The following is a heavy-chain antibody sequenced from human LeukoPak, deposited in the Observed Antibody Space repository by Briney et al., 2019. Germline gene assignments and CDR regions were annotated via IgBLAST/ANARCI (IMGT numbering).Heavy chain of an antibody. CDR1: GDSVSSNSAA. Sequence: SQTLSLTCAISGDSVSSNSAAWNWIRQSPSRGLEWLGRTYYRSKWYNDYAVSVKSRITINPDTSKNQFSLQLNSVTPEDTAVYYCARGRAYSGSYSDAFDIWGQGTMVTVSS. CDR3: ARGRAYSGSYSDAFDI. J-gene: IGHJ3*02. D-gene: IGHD1-26*01. CDR2: TYYRSKWYN. V-gene: IGHV6-1*01.